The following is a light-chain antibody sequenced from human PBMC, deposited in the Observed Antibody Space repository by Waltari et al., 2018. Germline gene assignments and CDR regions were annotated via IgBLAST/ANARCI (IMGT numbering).Light chain of an antibody. CDR1: QSISSY. J-gene: IGKJ4*01. CDR3: QQSYSTPLT. V-gene: IGKV1-39*01. CDR2: AAS. Sequence: DIQMTQSPSSLSASVGDRVTITCRASQSISSYLNWYKQKPGKAPKLLLYAASSLQSGVPSRFSGSGSVTDFTLTISSLQPEDFATYYCQQSYSTPLTFGGGTKVEIK.